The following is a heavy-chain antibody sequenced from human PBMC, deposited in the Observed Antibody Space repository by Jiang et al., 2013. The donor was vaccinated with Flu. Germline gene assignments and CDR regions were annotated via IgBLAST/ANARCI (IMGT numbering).Heavy chain of an antibody. CDR1: GGSISSGSYY. Sequence: GPGLVKPSQTLSLTCTVSGGSISSGSYYWSWIRQPAGKGLEWIGRIYTSGSTNYNPSLKSRVTISVDTSKNQFSLKLSSVTAADTAVYYCARLVDGMNTYYFDYWAREPWSPSPQ. CDR2: IYTSGST. D-gene: IGHD1-14*01. J-gene: IGHJ4*02. V-gene: IGHV4-61*02. CDR3: ARLVDGMNTYYFDY.